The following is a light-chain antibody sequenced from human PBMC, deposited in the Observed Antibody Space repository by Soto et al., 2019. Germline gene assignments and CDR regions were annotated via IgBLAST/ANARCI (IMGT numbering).Light chain of an antibody. CDR2: GAS. V-gene: IGKV3-15*01. CDR1: QSVSTN. Sequence: ELVMTQSPRNMSLSRGDIATRSCRASQSVSTNLAWYQQKPGQPPRLLIYGASTRATGVPARFSVIGSGTEFTLTLSSLQSGYFAVYNYEQYSDWPQTVGQGTKVDIK. J-gene: IGKJ2*01. CDR3: EQYSDWPQT.